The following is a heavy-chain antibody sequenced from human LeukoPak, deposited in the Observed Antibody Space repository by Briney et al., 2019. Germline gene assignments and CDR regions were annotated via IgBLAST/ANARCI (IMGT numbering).Heavy chain of an antibody. D-gene: IGHD3-22*01. J-gene: IGHJ4*02. CDR2: TGYDGSEI. CDR3: AKRGKDSPGYYNYFDS. CDR1: GFTFSTYG. V-gene: IGHV3-30*02. Sequence: GGSLRLSCATSGFTFSTYGMHWVRQAPGKGLEWVAFTGYDGSEIHYADSVKGRFTISRDNSKNTVHLQMGGLRGEDTAVYYCAKRGKDSPGYYNYFDSWGQGTLVTVSS.